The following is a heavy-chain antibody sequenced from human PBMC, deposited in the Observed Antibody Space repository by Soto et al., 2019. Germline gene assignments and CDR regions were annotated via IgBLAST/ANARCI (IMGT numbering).Heavy chain of an antibody. Sequence: QVQLVQSGAEVKKPGSSVRVSCKASGGTFSEYGVSWVRQAPGQGLEWMGGIVPKFTTAIYAQKFQGRVTITADRSTNTVYLRLGSLTSKDTAVYFCARENFTADHFDSAGYWPLHHWGQGSLVSVS. CDR3: ARENFTADHFDSAGYWPLHH. J-gene: IGHJ1*01. V-gene: IGHV1-69*06. CDR2: IVPKFTTA. D-gene: IGHD3-22*01. CDR1: GGTFSEYG.